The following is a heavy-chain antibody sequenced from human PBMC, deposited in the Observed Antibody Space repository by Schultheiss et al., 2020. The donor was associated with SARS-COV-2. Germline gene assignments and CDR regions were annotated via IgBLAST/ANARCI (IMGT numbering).Heavy chain of an antibody. Sequence: SETLSLTCTVSGGSISSSSYFWGWIRQPPGKGLEWIGCVYYSGNTNYNPSLKSRLTISVDTSKNQFSLKLSSVTAADSAVYYCAREDMGPGKAQVDYWGQGTLVTVSS. CDR1: GGSISSSSYF. D-gene: IGHD3-10*01. CDR3: AREDMGPGKAQVDY. CDR2: VYYSGNT. J-gene: IGHJ4*02. V-gene: IGHV4-39*07.